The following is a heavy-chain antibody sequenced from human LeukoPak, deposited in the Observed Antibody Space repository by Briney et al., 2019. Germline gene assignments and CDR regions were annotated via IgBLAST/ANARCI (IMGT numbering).Heavy chain of an antibody. J-gene: IGHJ4*02. CDR2: IIPIFGTA. Sequence: SVKVSCKASGGTFSSYAISWVRQAPGQGLEWMGGIIPIFGTANYAQKFQGRVTMTRDTSTSTVYMELSSLRSEDTAVYYCARHAYSGYEGDFDYWGQGTLVTVSS. D-gene: IGHD5-12*01. CDR3: ARHAYSGYEGDFDY. CDR1: GGTFSSYA. V-gene: IGHV1-69*05.